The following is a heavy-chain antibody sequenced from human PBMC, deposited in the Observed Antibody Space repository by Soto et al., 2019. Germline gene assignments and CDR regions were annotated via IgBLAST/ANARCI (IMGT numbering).Heavy chain of an antibody. D-gene: IGHD2-2*01. Sequence: SETLSLTCTVSGGSISSSSYYWGWIRQPPGKGLEWIGSIYYSGSTYYNPSLKSRVTISVDTSKNQFSLKLSSVTAADTAVYYYMVVPAAIGYYYYYGMDVWGQGTTVTVSS. CDR3: MVVPAAIGYYYYYGMDV. CDR1: GGSISSSSYY. CDR2: IYYSGST. V-gene: IGHV4-39*01. J-gene: IGHJ6*02.